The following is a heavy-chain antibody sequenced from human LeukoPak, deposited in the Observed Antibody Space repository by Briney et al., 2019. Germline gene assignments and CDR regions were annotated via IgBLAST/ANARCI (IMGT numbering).Heavy chain of an antibody. D-gene: IGHD3-10*01. J-gene: IGHJ3*02. Sequence: SETLPLTCTVSGGSISSYYWSWIRQPPGKGLEWIGYIYYSGSTNYNPSLKSRVTISVDTSKNQFSLKLSSVTAADTAVYYCARDPFYYYGSGSAFDIWGQGTMVTVSS. CDR2: IYYSGST. CDR1: GGSISSYY. V-gene: IGHV4-59*01. CDR3: ARDPFYYYGSGSAFDI.